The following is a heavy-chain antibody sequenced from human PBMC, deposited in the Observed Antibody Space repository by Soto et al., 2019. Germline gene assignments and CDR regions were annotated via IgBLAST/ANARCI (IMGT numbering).Heavy chain of an antibody. V-gene: IGHV4-59*01. D-gene: IGHD6-13*01. CDR2: IYYSGST. CDR3: ARAIHSSSWYGVDY. J-gene: IGHJ4*02. Sequence: PSETLSLTCTVSGGSISSYYWSWIRQPPGKGLEWIGYIYYSGSTNYNPSLKSRVTISVDTSKNQFSLKLSSVTAADTAVYYCARAIHSSSWYGVDYWGQGTLVTVSS. CDR1: GGSISSYY.